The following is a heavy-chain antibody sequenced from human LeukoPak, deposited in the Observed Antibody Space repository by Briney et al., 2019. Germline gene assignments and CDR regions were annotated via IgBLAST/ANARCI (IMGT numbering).Heavy chain of an antibody. CDR2: IYTSGST. J-gene: IGHJ5*02. CDR3: AGATVKILKPTNWFEP. V-gene: IGHV4-4*07. CDR1: GGSISSYY. D-gene: IGHD4-11*01. Sequence: SETLSLTCTVSGGSISSYYWSWIRQPAGKGLEWIGRIYTSGSTNYNPSLKSRVTMSVDTSKNQFSLKLSSVTAADTAVYYCAGATVKILKPTNWFEPWGQGTLVTVSS.